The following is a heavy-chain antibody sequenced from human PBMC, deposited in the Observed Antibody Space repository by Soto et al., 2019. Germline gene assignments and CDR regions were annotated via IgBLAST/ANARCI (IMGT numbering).Heavy chain of an antibody. J-gene: IGHJ5*02. Sequence: QVQLVESGGGVVQPGMSLRLSCAASGFTFENFGMHGVRQAPGKGLEWVAVIAYDGSSKYYADSVKGRFTISRDNSNNTLYLQMNSLRVEDTAVYYCAKSLDGVPVQEFDPRGQGTLVIVSS. CDR3: AKSLDGVPVQEFDP. V-gene: IGHV3-30*18. CDR1: GFTFENFG. D-gene: IGHD3-3*01. CDR2: IAYDGSSK.